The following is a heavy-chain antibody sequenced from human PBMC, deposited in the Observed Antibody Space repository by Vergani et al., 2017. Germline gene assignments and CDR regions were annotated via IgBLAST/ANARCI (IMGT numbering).Heavy chain of an antibody. CDR2: IYHSGST. V-gene: IGHV4-38-2*01. Sequence: QVQLQESGPGLVKPSETLSLTCAVSGYSISSGYYWGWIRQPPGKVLEWIGSIYHSGSTYYNPSLKSRVTISVDTAKNQFSLKLSSVTAADTAVYYCARYXGTMVRGVRHPFDYWSQGTLVTVSS. CDR1: GYSISSGYY. CDR3: ARYXGTMVRGVRHPFDY. J-gene: IGHJ4*02. D-gene: IGHD3-10*01.